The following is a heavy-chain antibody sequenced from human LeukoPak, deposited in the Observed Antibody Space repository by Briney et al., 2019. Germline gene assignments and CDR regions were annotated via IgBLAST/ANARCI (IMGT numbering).Heavy chain of an antibody. V-gene: IGHV4-59*01. CDR2: IYYSGST. Sequence: PSETLSLPCTVSGESISGFYWTWIRQPPGKGLEWIGYIYYSGSTNYNPSLKSRVTISVDTSKNQFSLKLSSVTAADTAVYYCARTHRTTVTTTFDYWGQGTLVSVSS. CDR1: GESISGFY. J-gene: IGHJ4*02. D-gene: IGHD4-17*01. CDR3: ARTHRTTVTTTFDY.